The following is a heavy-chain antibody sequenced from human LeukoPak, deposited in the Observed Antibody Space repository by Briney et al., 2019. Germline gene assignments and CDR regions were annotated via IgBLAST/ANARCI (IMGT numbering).Heavy chain of an antibody. D-gene: IGHD1-26*01. CDR1: GFTFSNYN. CDR3: ARGTGSYLADY. Sequence: GGSLRLSCAASGFTFSNYNMNWVRQAPGKGLEWVSYISSSSIYYADSVEGRFTISRDNAKNSLFLQMNSLRAEDSAVYYCARGTGSYLADYWGQGTLVTVSS. CDR2: ISSSSI. V-gene: IGHV3-48*01. J-gene: IGHJ4*02.